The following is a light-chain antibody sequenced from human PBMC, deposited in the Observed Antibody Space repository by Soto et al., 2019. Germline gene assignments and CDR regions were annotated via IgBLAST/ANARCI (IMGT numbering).Light chain of an antibody. CDR2: EVT. Sequence: QSVLTQPPSASGSPGQSVTISCTGTSSDVGGYNYVAWYQQYPGRAPKLMIYEVTKRPSGVPDRFSSSKSGNTASLTVSGLQAEDEADYYCSSYADSNNFYIVFGGGTKLTVL. CDR3: SSYADSNNFYIV. CDR1: SSDVGGYNY. V-gene: IGLV2-8*01. J-gene: IGLJ3*02.